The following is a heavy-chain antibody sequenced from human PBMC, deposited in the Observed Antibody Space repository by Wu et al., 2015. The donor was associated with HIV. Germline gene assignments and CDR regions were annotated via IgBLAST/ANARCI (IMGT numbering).Heavy chain of an antibody. Sequence: QVQLVQSGAEVRKPGVLSXGLLQGFWRHLHHYAVSWVRQAPGQGLEWVGRIIPIFGTANYAQNFQARVTITADESTSTAYMELSSLRSEDTAVYYCTREAPMAHWGFDYWGQGTLVTVSS. D-gene: IGHD3-16*01. CDR2: IIPIFGTA. CDR1: RHLHHYA. V-gene: IGHV1-69*13. J-gene: IGHJ4*02. CDR3: TREAPMAHWGFDY.